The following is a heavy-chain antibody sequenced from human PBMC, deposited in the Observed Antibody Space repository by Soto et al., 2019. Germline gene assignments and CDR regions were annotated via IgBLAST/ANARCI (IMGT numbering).Heavy chain of an antibody. CDR3: ARVHDILTGYILDP. CDR2: INHSGST. Sequence: PSETLSLTCAVYGGSFSGYYWSWIRKHQGKGLEWIGEINHSGSTNYNPSLKSRVTISVDTSKNQFSLKLSSVTAADTAVYYCARVHDILTGYILDPWGQGTSVTVS. V-gene: IGHV4-34*01. D-gene: IGHD3-9*01. CDR1: GGSFSGYY. J-gene: IGHJ5*02.